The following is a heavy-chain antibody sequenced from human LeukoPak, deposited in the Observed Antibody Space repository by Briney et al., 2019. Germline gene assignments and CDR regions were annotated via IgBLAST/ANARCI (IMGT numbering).Heavy chain of an antibody. V-gene: IGHV3-66*01. CDR1: GFTVSSNS. J-gene: IGHJ1*01. Sequence: GGSLRLSCADSGFTVSSNSMSWVRQAPGKGLEWVSIIYSGGNTFHADSVKARFSISRDESRDTVYLQMNSLRAEDTAVYYCARGSEYFQHWGQGIPVTVSS. CDR2: IYSGGNT. CDR3: ARGSEYFQH.